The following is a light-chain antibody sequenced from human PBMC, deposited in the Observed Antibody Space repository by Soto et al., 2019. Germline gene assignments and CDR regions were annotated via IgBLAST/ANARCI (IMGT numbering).Light chain of an antibody. CDR2: GAS. J-gene: IGKJ1*01. Sequence: EIVLTQSPGTLSLSPGERATLSCRASQSVSSSYLAWYQQKPGQAPRLLIYGASSRATGITDRFSGSGSGTDFTLTISRLEPEDFAVYYCQHHGTFGQGTKVEIK. V-gene: IGKV3-20*01. CDR1: QSVSSSY. CDR3: QHHGT.